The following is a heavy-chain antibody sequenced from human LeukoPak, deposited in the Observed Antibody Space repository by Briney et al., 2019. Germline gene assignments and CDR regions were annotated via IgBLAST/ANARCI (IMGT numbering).Heavy chain of an antibody. V-gene: IGHV3-48*03. CDR1: GFTFSSYE. CDR3: ARAPRELLLKVPYYFDY. Sequence: GGSLRLSCAASGFTFSSYEMNWVRQTPGKGLEWLSYISSSGGTIYYADSVKGRFTISRDNAKSSLYLQMNGLRAEDTAVYYCARAPRELLLKVPYYFDYWGQGTLVTVSS. CDR2: ISSSGGTI. D-gene: IGHD1-26*01. J-gene: IGHJ4*02.